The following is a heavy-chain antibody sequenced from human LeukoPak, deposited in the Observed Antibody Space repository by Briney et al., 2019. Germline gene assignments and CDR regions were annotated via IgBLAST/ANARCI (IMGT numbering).Heavy chain of an antibody. D-gene: IGHD3-22*01. CDR3: ARERGDSSGQYYFDY. CDR2: ISSSSSYI. V-gene: IGHV3-21*01. Sequence: GGSLRLSCAASGFTFSSYSMNWVRQAPGKGLEWVSSISSSSSYIYYADSVKGRFTISRDNAKSSLYLQMNSLRAEDTAVFYCARERGDSSGQYYFDYWGQGTLVTVSS. CDR1: GFTFSSYS. J-gene: IGHJ4*02.